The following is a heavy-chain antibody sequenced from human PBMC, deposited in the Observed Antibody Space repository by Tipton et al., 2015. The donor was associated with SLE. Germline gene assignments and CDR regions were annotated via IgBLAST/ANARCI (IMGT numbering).Heavy chain of an antibody. Sequence: SLRLSCAASGFTFSSYAMHWVRQAPGKGLEWMAVISYDGSNKYYADSVKGRFTISRDNSKNTLYLQMNSLRAEDTAVYYCARDGGSSEGFDYWGQGTLVTVSS. CDR3: ARDGGSSEGFDY. D-gene: IGHD6-6*01. CDR2: ISYDGSNK. V-gene: IGHV3-30*04. J-gene: IGHJ4*02. CDR1: GFTFSSYA.